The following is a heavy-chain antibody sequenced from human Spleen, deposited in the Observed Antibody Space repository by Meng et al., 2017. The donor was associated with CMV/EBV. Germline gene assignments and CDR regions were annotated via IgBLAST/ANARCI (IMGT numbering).Heavy chain of an antibody. CDR3: ARDKVWDFWSGYYEFGLPYYYYGMDV. Sequence: ASVKVSCKASGYTFTGYYMHWVRQAPGQGLEWMGFINPKSGGTNYAQKFQGRVTMTSDTSISTIYMEMSRLRSDDTAVYYCARDKVWDFWSGYYEFGLPYYYYGMDVWGQGTTVTVSS. CDR2: INPKSGGT. J-gene: IGHJ6*02. CDR1: GYTFTGYY. D-gene: IGHD3-3*01. V-gene: IGHV1-2*02.